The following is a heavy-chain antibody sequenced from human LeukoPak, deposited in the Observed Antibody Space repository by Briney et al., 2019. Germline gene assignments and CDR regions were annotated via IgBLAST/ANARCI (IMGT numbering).Heavy chain of an antibody. V-gene: IGHV3-21*01. Sequence: GGSLRLSCAASGFTFDDYAMNWVRQAPGKGLEWVSSITSSSSYIYYADSVKGRFTISRDNAKNSLYLQMNSLRAEDTAVYYCARTVVGGRITIFGVVFDYWGQGTLVTVSS. D-gene: IGHD3-3*01. CDR1: GFTFDDYA. J-gene: IGHJ4*02. CDR2: ITSSSSYI. CDR3: ARTVVGGRITIFGVVFDY.